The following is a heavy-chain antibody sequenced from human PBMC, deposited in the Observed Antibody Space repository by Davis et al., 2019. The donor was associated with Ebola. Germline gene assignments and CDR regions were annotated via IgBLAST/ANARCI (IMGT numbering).Heavy chain of an antibody. V-gene: IGHV3-23*01. CDR2: GTSADT. CDR3: AKDNRNIWSEV. CDR1: GFIFSTYV. J-gene: IGHJ3*01. Sequence: GGSLRLSCSASGFIFSTYVMSWVRQAPGKGLEWVSTYGTSADTYHADSVKGRFTISRDNSKNTLYLQMNGLRVEDTAIYYCAKDNRNIWSEVWGQGTMVTVSS. D-gene: IGHD2/OR15-2a*01.